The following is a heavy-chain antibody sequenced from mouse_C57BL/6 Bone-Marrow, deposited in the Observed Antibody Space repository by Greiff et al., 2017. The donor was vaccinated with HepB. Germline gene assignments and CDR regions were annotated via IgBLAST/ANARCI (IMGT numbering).Heavy chain of an antibody. D-gene: IGHD2-5*01. CDR3: ARREPAYYSKGDWFAY. J-gene: IGHJ3*01. CDR2: IYWDDDK. Sequence: QVQLKESGPGILQSSQTLSLTCSFSGFSLSTSGMGVSWIRQPSGKGLEWLAHIYWDDDKRYNPSLKSRLTISKDTSRNQVFLKITSVDTADTATYYCARREPAYYSKGDWFAYWGQGTLVTVSA. V-gene: IGHV8-12*01. CDR1: GFSLSTSGMG.